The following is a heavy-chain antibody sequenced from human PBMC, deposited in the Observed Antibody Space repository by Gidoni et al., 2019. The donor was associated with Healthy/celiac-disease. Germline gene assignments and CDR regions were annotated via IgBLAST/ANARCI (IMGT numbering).Heavy chain of an antibody. J-gene: IGHJ3*02. CDR3: ARDWSYYYDSTGYSDAFDI. CDR1: GGSISSGSYH. V-gene: IGHV4-61*02. D-gene: IGHD3-22*01. CDR2: IYTSGST. Sequence: QVQLQESGPGLVKPSQTLSLTCTVSGGSISSGSYHWSWIRQPAGKGLEWIGRIYTSGSTNYNPSLKSRVTISVDTSKNQFSLKLSSVTAADTAVYYCARDWSYYYDSTGYSDAFDIWGQGTMVTVSS.